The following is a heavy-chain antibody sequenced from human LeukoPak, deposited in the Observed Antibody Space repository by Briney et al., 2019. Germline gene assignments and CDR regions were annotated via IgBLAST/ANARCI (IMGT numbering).Heavy chain of an antibody. Sequence: SATLSITCAVSGYSISSGYYWGWIRQPPGKGLEWIGSICHSGSTYYNPSLKSRVTISVDTSKNQFSLKLSSVTAADTAVYYCARIVTYDYVWGSYRPASYYFDYWGQGTLVTVSS. V-gene: IGHV4-38-2*01. CDR2: ICHSGST. CDR1: GYSISSGYY. D-gene: IGHD3-16*02. J-gene: IGHJ4*02. CDR3: ARIVTYDYVWGSYRPASYYFDY.